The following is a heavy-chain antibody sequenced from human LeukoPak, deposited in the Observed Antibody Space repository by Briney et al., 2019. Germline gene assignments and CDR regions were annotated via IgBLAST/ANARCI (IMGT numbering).Heavy chain of an antibody. J-gene: IGHJ6*03. CDR2: IRSDATTT. Sequence: QPGGSLRLSCAASGFTFSPYAMHWVRLAPGKGLEWVAVIRSDATTTQYADSVKGRFTISRDNSKNTLYLQMNSLRAEDTAVYYCARASAVRPSAPPYYYYYYMDVWGEGTTVTVSS. CDR1: GFTFSPYA. V-gene: IGHV3-33*08. CDR3: ARASAVRPSAPPYYYYYYMDV. D-gene: IGHD6-6*01.